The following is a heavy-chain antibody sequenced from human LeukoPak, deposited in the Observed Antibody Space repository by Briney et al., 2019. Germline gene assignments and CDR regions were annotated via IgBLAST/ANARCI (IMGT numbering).Heavy chain of an antibody. D-gene: IGHD4-23*01. CDR3: ARPDYGGNRGAFDI. J-gene: IGHJ3*02. CDR1: GYTFTYHY. Sequence: GASVKVSCKASGYTFTYHYIHLVRQAPGQGLEWMGIINPSNGDTNYAQRFQGRVTMTRDTSVTTAYMEVSSLRSDDTAVYYCARPDYGGNRGAFDIWGQGTMVTVSS. CDR2: INPSNGDT. V-gene: IGHV1-46*01.